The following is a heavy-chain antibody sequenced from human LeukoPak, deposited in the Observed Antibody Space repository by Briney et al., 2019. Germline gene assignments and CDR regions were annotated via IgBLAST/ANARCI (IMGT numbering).Heavy chain of an antibody. J-gene: IGHJ1*01. V-gene: IGHV4-31*03. Sequence: SQTLSLTCTVSGGSISSGGYYWSWIRQHPGKGLEWIGYIYYSGSTYYNPSLKSRVTISVDTSKNQFSLKLSSVTAADTAVCYCARGFQYYYDSSGYPVGYPIQHWGQGTLVTVSS. CDR2: IYYSGST. CDR3: ARGFQYYYDSSGYPVGYPIQH. D-gene: IGHD3-22*01. CDR1: GGSISSGGYY.